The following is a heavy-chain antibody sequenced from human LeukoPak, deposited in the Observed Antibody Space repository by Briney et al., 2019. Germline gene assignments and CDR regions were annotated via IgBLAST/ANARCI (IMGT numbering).Heavy chain of an antibody. J-gene: IGHJ4*02. D-gene: IGHD5-18*01. CDR2: IRYDGSNK. CDR3: ARGPTMVTGAYYFDY. Sequence: GGSLRLSCAASGFTFSSYGMHWVRQAPGKGLEWVAFIRYDGSNKYYADSVKGRFTISRDNSKNTLYLQMNSLKSEDTAVYYCARGPTMVTGAYYFDYWGQGTLVTVSS. V-gene: IGHV3-30*02. CDR1: GFTFSSYG.